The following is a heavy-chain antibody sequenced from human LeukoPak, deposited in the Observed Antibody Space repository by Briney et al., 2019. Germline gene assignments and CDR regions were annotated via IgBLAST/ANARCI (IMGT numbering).Heavy chain of an antibody. CDR3: ASGSSGWYGGFDY. CDR1: GFTVSSNY. CDR2: MYSGGFT. V-gene: IGHV3-53*01. J-gene: IGHJ4*02. Sequence: PGGSLRLSCAASGFTVSSNYMSWVRQAPGKGLEWVSVMYSGGFTYYADSVKGRFTISRDNSKNTLYLQMNSLRAEDTAVYYCASGSSGWYGGFDYWGQGTLVTVSS. D-gene: IGHD6-19*01.